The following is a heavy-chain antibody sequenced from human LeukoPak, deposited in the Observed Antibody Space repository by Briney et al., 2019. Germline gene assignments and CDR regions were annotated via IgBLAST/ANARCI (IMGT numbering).Heavy chain of an antibody. D-gene: IGHD2-15*01. CDR2: ILGSGRSA. CDR1: GFTFNNYA. V-gene: IGHV3-23*01. Sequence: GGSLRLSCAASGFTFNNYAMSWVRQAPGKGLEWVSAILGSGRSAYYADSVKGRFTISRDNSKNTLYLQMNSLRAEDTAVYYCAKVSAVVVVAAPSYGMDVWGKGTTVTVSS. CDR3: AKVSAVVVVAAPSYGMDV. J-gene: IGHJ6*04.